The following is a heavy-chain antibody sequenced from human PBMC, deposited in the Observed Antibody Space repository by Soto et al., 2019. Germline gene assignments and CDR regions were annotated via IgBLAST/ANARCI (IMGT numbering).Heavy chain of an antibody. Sequence: QVQLVQSGAEMKEPGDSVRVSCEASGYTFTSYYIHWVRQAPGQGLEWMGWSNPKFGDKAYAQDFQGRVSMTRDMSISTVYMELSRLTSDDTAIYYCARNMDYYYGPGSGNGHGFWGQGTTVTVFS. CDR1: GYTFTSYY. CDR3: ARNMDYYYGPGSGNGHGF. CDR2: SNPKFGDK. V-gene: IGHV1-2*02. J-gene: IGHJ6*02. D-gene: IGHD3-10*01.